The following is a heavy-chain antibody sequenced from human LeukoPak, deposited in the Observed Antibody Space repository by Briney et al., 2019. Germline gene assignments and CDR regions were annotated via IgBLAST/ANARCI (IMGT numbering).Heavy chain of an antibody. CDR1: GDSISSYY. J-gene: IGHJ4*02. CDR2: IYYSGST. V-gene: IGHV4-59*01. Sequence: SETLSLSCNVSGDSISSYYWSWIRQPPGKGLEWIGYIYYSGSTNYNPSLKSRVTISVDTSKNQFSLKLSSVTAADTAVYYCARGRIAVADRPLYYFDYWGQGTLVTVSS. CDR3: ARGRIAVADRPLYYFDY. D-gene: IGHD6-19*01.